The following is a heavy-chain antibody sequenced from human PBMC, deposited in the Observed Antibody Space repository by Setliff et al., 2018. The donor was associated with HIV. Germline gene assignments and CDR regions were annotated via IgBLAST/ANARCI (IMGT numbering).Heavy chain of an antibody. Sequence: SVKVSCKASGCTFSSYAISWVRQAPGQGLEWMGGIIPIFGTANYAQKFQGRVTITADESTSTAYMELSSLRSEDTAVYYCARRSRIAVAGRGYFDYWGQGTLVTVSS. J-gene: IGHJ4*02. CDR1: GCTFSSYA. V-gene: IGHV1-69*13. CDR2: IIPIFGTA. CDR3: ARRSRIAVAGRGYFDY. D-gene: IGHD6-19*01.